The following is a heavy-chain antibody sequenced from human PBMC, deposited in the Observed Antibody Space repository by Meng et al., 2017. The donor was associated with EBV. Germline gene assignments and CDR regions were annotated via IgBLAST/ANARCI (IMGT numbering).Heavy chain of an antibody. CDR2: INPNSGGT. J-gene: IGHJ4*02. Sequence: QVRRVKSWAEVMKPGASVKVSCKASGYTFTGYYMHWVRQAPGQGLEWMGRINPNSGGTNYAQKFQGRVTMTRDTSISTAYMELSRLRSDDTAVYYCARSRSSPDVPLDYWGKETLVTVSS. D-gene: IGHD6-19*01. V-gene: IGHV1-2*06. CDR3: ARSRSSPDVPLDY. CDR1: GYTFTGYY.